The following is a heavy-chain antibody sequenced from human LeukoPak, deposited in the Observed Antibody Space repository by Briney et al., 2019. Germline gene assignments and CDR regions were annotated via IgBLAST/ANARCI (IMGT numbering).Heavy chain of an antibody. CDR2: INPSGST. Sequence: SETLSLTCAVSGGSISSGGYSWNWIRQPPGKGLEWIGYINPSGSTYYNPSLKSRVTISVDRSKNQFPLKLSSVTAADTAVYFCARSYGSGYYFDYWGQGTLVTVSS. CDR3: ARSYGSGYYFDY. V-gene: IGHV4-30-2*01. CDR1: GGSISSGGYS. J-gene: IGHJ4*02. D-gene: IGHD3-10*01.